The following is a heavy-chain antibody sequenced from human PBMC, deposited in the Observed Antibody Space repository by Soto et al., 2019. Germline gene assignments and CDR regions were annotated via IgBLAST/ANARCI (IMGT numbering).Heavy chain of an antibody. Sequence: GGSLRLSCAASGFTFSSYAMSWVRQAPGKGLEWVSAISGSGGSTYYADSVKSRFTISRDNSKNTLYLQMNSLRAEDTAVYYCAKTGILWFGELFPENWFDPWGQGTLVTVSS. V-gene: IGHV3-23*01. D-gene: IGHD3-10*01. CDR2: ISGSGGST. J-gene: IGHJ5*02. CDR3: AKTGILWFGELFPENWFDP. CDR1: GFTFSSYA.